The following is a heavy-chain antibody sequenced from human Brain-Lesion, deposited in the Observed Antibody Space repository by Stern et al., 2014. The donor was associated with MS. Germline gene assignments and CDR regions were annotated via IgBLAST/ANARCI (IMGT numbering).Heavy chain of an antibody. Sequence: VQLVESGGGLVQPGGALTISCTAAGFTFGNYWMTWVRPAPGKGLAWVANIKEDGNEKNYVDSVKGRFTISRDNARNSLYLQMNSLRVEDTALYYCARVYNTIYGIVTQRGSGMDVWGQGTTVIVSS. CDR1: GFTFGNYW. CDR3: ARVYNTIYGIVTQRGSGMDV. J-gene: IGHJ6*02. V-gene: IGHV3-7*01. D-gene: IGHD3-3*01. CDR2: IKEDGNEK.